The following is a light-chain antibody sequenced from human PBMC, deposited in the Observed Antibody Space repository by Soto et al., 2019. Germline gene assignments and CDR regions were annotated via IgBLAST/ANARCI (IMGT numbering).Light chain of an antibody. CDR3: QSYDTSKTLV. CDR2: EDN. J-gene: IGLJ3*02. CDR1: SGSIGSSY. Sequence: NFMLTQPHSVSESPGKTVTISCTRSSGSIGSSYVQWYQQRPGSSPTTVIFEDNQRPTGVPVRFSGSIDSSSNSASLVIAVLRTEDEADYYCQSYDTSKTLVFGGGTKVTVL. V-gene: IGLV6-57*01.